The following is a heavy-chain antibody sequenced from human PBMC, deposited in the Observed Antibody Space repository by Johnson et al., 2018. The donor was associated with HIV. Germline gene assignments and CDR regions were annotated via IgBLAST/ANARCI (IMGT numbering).Heavy chain of an antibody. D-gene: IGHD4-23*01. Sequence: QVQLVESGGGVVQPGRSLRLSCAASGFTFSNYGMHWVRQAPGKGLEWVAVVSYDGSYKDYADSVKGRFTISRDNSKNKLFLQMNSLSPEDTALYSCAKLPREVTVVDAFDIWGQGTMFTVSS. CDR1: GFTFSNYG. CDR2: VSYDGSYK. V-gene: IGHV3-30*18. CDR3: AKLPREVTVVDAFDI. J-gene: IGHJ3*02.